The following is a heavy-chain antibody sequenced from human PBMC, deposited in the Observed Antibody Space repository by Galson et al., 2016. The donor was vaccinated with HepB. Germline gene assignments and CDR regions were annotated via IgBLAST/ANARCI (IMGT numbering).Heavy chain of an antibody. CDR3: ATDDYCSGGRCFNDGY. V-gene: IGHV3-33*01. J-gene: IGHJ4*02. Sequence: SLRLSCAASGFAFRSHGMQWVRQAPGKGLEWVAVIWQNGVNKYYADSVKGRFTMSRDDSKNTLHLQMDGLKTEDTAVYYCATDDYCSGGRCFNDGYWGQGTLVTVSS. CDR1: GFAFRSHG. CDR2: IWQNGVNK. D-gene: IGHD2-15*01.